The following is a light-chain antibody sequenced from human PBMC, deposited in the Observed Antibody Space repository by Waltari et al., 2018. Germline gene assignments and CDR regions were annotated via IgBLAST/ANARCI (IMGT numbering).Light chain of an antibody. V-gene: IGLV2-14*01. J-gene: IGLJ2*01. CDR3: SSSTRTSTLV. Sequence: QSALTQPASVSGSPGQSITISCTGTSSDIGGYASVSWYQQHPGKAPKLLIYEVTYRPSGVSSRFSGSKSGNTASLSISGLQPEDEADYYCSSSTRTSTLVFGGGTKLTV. CDR1: SSDIGGYAS. CDR2: EVT.